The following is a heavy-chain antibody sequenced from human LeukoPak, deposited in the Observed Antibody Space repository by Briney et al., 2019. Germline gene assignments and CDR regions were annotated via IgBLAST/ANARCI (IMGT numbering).Heavy chain of an antibody. V-gene: IGHV1-18*01. J-gene: IGHJ6*02. Sequence: ASVKVSCKASGYTFTSYGISWVRQAPGQGLEWMGWISAYNGNTNYAQKLQGRVTMTTDTSTSTAYMELRSLRSDDTAVYYCARVRRFGATTGHYYYGMDVWGQGTTVTVSS. D-gene: IGHD3-10*01. CDR1: GYTFTSYG. CDR3: ARVRRFGATTGHYYYGMDV. CDR2: ISAYNGNT.